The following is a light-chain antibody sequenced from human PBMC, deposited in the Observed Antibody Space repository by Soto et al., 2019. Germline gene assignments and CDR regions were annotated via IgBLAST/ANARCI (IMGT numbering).Light chain of an antibody. CDR2: EVT. Sequence: QSVLTQPASMSGSPGQSITISCTGTTSDVGTYNLVSWYQQSSGKAPKLIIYEVTKRPSGVSNRFSGSKSGNTASLTVSGLQAEDEADYYCSSYAGSDTLFGRGTKLTVL. CDR1: TSDVGTYNL. J-gene: IGLJ2*01. V-gene: IGLV2-23*02. CDR3: SSYAGSDTL.